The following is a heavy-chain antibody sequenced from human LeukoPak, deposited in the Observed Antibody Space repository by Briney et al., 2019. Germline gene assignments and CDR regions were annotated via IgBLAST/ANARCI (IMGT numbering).Heavy chain of an antibody. V-gene: IGHV3-30*04. CDR1: GFTFSNYA. CDR3: ARMNGGSSRFDY. Sequence: PGRSLRLSCAASGFTFSNYAMHRVRQAPGKGLEWVAVISSDGSNKYYADSVKGRFTISRDNSKNTLYLQMNSLRPEDTTMYYCARMNGGSSRFDYWGQGTLVTVSS. J-gene: IGHJ4*02. CDR2: ISSDGSNK. D-gene: IGHD6-13*01.